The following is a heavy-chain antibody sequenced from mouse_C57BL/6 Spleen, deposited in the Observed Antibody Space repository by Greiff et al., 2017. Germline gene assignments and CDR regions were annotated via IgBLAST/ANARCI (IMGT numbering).Heavy chain of an antibody. D-gene: IGHD1-1*01. CDR1: GYTFTSYW. J-gene: IGHJ4*01. CDR2: IDPSDSYT. Sequence: QVQLQQPGAELVRPGTSVKLSCKASGYTFTSYWMHWVKQRPGQGLEWIGVIDPSDSYTNYNQKFKGKATLTVDTSSSTAYMQLSSLTSEDSAVYYCARDYYGSSQYDMDYWGQGTSVTVST. CDR3: ARDYYGSSQYDMDY. V-gene: IGHV1-59*01.